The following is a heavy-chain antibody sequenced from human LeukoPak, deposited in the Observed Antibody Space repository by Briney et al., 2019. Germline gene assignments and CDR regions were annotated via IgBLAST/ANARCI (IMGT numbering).Heavy chain of an antibody. V-gene: IGHV4-30-4*08. Sequence: PSQTLSLTCTVSGGSISSGDYYWSWIRQPPGKGLEWIGYIYYSGSTYYNPSLKSRVTISVDTSKNQFSLKLSSVTVADTAVYYCARDDALDAFDIWDQGTMVTVSS. J-gene: IGHJ3*02. CDR1: GGSISSGDYY. CDR2: IYYSGST. CDR3: ARDDALDAFDI.